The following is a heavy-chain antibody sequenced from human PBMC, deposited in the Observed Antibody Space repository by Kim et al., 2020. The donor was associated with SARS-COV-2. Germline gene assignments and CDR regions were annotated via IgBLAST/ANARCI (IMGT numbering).Heavy chain of an antibody. CDR2: ISDGGST. CDR1: GGSFSGYY. Sequence: SETLSLTCAVYGGSFSGYYWSWIRKPPGKGLEWIGEISDGGSTNYSPSLESRVTISQHTSENQFYLKLTSVTAADTAVYYCSRGYTSGTYFSYWG. D-gene: IGHD3-10*01. V-gene: IGHV4-34*01. J-gene: IGHJ1*01. CDR3: SRGYTSGTYFSY.